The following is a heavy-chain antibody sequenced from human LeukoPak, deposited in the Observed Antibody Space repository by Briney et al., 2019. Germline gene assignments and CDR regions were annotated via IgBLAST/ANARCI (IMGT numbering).Heavy chain of an antibody. CDR1: GGSISSGSYY. CDR2: IYTSGST. D-gene: IGHD2-8*01. Sequence: SSQTLSLTCTVSGGSISSGSYYWSWIRQPDGKGLEWIGRIYTSGSTNYNPSLKSRVTISVDTSKNQFSLKLSSVTAADTAVYYCAREGPAYCTLDYWGQGTLVTVSS. J-gene: IGHJ4*02. V-gene: IGHV4-61*02. CDR3: AREGPAYCTLDY.